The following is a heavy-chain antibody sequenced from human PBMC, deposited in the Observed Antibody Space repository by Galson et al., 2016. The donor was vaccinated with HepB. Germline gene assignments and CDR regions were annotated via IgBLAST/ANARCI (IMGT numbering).Heavy chain of an antibody. Sequence: LRLSCAASGFTFGHYGMHWVRQAPGKGLEWVAVVSDNGGITYYGDSAKGRFTISRDNPKNTLYLQMSSLRPEDTAVYYCTKEGPDSGGSRYSFDYWGQGTLVTVSS. D-gene: IGHD2-15*01. CDR3: TKEGPDSGGSRYSFDY. J-gene: IGHJ4*02. CDR1: GFTFGHYG. CDR2: VSDNGGIT. V-gene: IGHV3-30*18.